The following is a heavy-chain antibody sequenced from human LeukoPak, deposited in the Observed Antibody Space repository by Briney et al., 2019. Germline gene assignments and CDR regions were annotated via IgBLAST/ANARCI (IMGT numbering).Heavy chain of an antibody. CDR3: AKDSTGVYDSSGYYPFDY. J-gene: IGHJ4*02. V-gene: IGHV3-48*01. CDR2: ISSDDTTI. Sequence: GGSLRLSCVASGFTFSSYSMNWVRQPPGKGPEWVSYISSDDTTIYYADSVKGRFTISRDNAKNSLYLQMNSLRAEDTAVYYCAKDSTGVYDSSGYYPFDYWGQGTLVTVSS. D-gene: IGHD3-22*01. CDR1: GFTFSSYS.